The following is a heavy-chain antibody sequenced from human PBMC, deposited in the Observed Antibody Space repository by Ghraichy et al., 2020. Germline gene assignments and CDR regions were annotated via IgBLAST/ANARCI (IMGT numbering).Heavy chain of an antibody. CDR3: ARNYGSGRYGMDV. V-gene: IGHV3-48*02. CDR1: GFTFSSFS. Sequence: GGSLRLSCPASGFTFSSFSMNWVGQAQGKGLEWASYISSNSSTIYYADSVKDRFTIARDNAKSSLYLQMNGRRDEDTVVYYCARNYGSGRYGMDVWGQGMTVTDSS. J-gene: IGHJ6*01. CDR2: ISSNSSTI. D-gene: IGHD3-10*01.